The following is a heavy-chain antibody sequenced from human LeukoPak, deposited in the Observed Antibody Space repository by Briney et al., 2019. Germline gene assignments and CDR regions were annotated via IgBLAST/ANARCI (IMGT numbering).Heavy chain of an antibody. CDR1: GFIFSSFG. D-gene: IGHD3-22*01. V-gene: IGHV3-30*19. CDR2: ISYDGSNK. CDR3: ARELPDYYDSSDY. J-gene: IGHJ4*02. Sequence: GGSLRLSCAASGFIFSSFGMHWVRQAPGKGLEWVAVISYDGSNKYYADSVKGRFTISRDNSKNTLYLQMNSLRAEDTAVYYCARELPDYYDSSDYWGQGTLVTVSS.